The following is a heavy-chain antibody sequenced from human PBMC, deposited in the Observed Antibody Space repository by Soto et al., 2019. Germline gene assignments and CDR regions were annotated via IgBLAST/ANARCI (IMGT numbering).Heavy chain of an antibody. D-gene: IGHD2-2*02. CDR2: IIPILGIP. CDR3: ARGYCASNSCYNSDYYYAMDV. Sequence: ASVKLSCKASGGTFRSHTINWVRQAPGQGLEWMGRIIPILGIPNYAQKFQGRVTITADKSTRIAYMELSSLRSEDTAVYYCARGYCASNSCYNSDYYYAMDVWGQGTTVTVSS. CDR1: GGTFRSHT. V-gene: IGHV1-69*02. J-gene: IGHJ6*02.